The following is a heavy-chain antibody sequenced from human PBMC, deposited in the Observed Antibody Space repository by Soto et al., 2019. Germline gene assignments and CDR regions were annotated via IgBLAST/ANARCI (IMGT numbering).Heavy chain of an antibody. Sequence: QVQLVQSGTEVKTSGASVKVSCKASGYSFTSYDINWLRQATGQGPEWMGWVTPNTGDTGLAQRFQARVTLSSDTSINTAYVEVSSLRPDDTAIYFCARAPRPAAIAVLDHWGQGTLVAVSS. J-gene: IGHJ4*02. D-gene: IGHD6-19*01. CDR2: VTPNTGDT. CDR3: ARAPRPAAIAVLDH. V-gene: IGHV1-8*01. CDR1: GYSFTSYD.